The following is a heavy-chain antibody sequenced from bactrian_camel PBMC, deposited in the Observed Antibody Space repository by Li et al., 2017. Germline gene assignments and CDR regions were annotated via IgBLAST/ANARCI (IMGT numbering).Heavy chain of an antibody. CDR1: GFLFSAYA. J-gene: IGHJ4*01. CDR2: IYSDGSNT. V-gene: IGHV3-2*01. D-gene: IGHD4*01. CDR3: ATVAGSFSDDYARARAYVY. Sequence: HVQLVESGGGLVQPGGSLRFSCAGSGFLFSAYAMNWVRQAPGKGLEWVSSIYSDGSNTYYADSVKGRFTISRDNAKNTVYLQMHSLKSEDTALYYCATVAGSFSDDYARARAYVYWGQGTQVTVS.